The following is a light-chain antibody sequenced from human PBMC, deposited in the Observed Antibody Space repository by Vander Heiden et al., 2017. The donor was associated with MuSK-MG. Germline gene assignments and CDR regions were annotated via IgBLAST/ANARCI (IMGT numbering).Light chain of an antibody. CDR3: QVWDSSSDHPGV. CDR1: YIGSKS. Sequence: SYVLTLPLSVSVAPGPPARSTCGGTYIGSKSVHWYQQRPGQAPVLVVYDDSDRPSGIPERFSGSNYGNTATLTISRVEAGDEADYYCQVWDSSSDHPGVFGTGTKVTVL. V-gene: IGLV3-21*02. J-gene: IGLJ1*01. CDR2: DDS.